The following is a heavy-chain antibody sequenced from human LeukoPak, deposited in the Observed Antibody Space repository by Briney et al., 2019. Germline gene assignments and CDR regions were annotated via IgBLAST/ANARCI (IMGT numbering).Heavy chain of an antibody. J-gene: IGHJ4*02. D-gene: IGHD1-26*01. V-gene: IGHV4-59*12. CDR2: VYYRGST. Sequence: SETLSLTCTVSVGSIRVYYWSWIRQPPEKGLEWIGYVYYRGSTNYNPSLKSRVTMSVDTSKNQFSLKLTSMTAAYTAVYYCARYSGSYLSPFDYWGQGTLVTVSS. CDR1: VGSIRVYY. CDR3: ARYSGSYLSPFDY.